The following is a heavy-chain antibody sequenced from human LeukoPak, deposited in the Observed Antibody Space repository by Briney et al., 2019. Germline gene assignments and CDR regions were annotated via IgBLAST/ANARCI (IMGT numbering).Heavy chain of an antibody. Sequence: GGSLRLSCAASGFTFSSYAMSWVRQAPGKGLEWVSAISGSGGSTYYADSVKGRFTISRDNSKNTLYLQMNSLRAEDAAVYYCAKDPQGGSGSYYTHYFDYWGQGTLVTVSS. CDR1: GFTFSSYA. D-gene: IGHD3-10*01. J-gene: IGHJ4*02. CDR2: ISGSGGST. V-gene: IGHV3-23*01. CDR3: AKDPQGGSGSYYTHYFDY.